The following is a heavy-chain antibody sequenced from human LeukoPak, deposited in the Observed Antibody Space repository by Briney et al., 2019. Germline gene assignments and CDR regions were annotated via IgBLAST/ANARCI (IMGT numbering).Heavy chain of an antibody. CDR2: INRDGTDK. V-gene: IGHV3-7*01. D-gene: IGHD6-19*01. CDR3: ARAVAENWFDP. CDR1: AFTFSSNC. Sequence: AGSLTLSCAASAFTFSSNCMSWLGQAQGKGREWVANINRDGTDKYYVDSVKGRFTISRDNAKNSAYLQMNSLRAEDTALYYCARAVAENWFDPWGQGTLVTVSS. J-gene: IGHJ5*02.